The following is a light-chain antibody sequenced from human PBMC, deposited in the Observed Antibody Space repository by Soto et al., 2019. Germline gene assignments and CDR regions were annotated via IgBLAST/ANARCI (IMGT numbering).Light chain of an antibody. CDR3: QQYGSSPGT. J-gene: IGKJ1*01. CDR2: EAS. Sequence: EIVLTQSPGTLSLSPGERATLSCRASQSVSSSCLAWCQQKPGQAPRLLIYEASSRATGIPDRFSGSGSGTDFTLTISRLEPEDFAVYYCQQYGSSPGTFGQGTKVEIK. V-gene: IGKV3-20*01. CDR1: QSVSSSC.